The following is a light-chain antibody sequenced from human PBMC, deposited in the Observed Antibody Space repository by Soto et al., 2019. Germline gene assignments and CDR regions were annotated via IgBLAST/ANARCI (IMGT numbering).Light chain of an antibody. CDR3: QQSYSNPWT. Sequence: DIRMTQSPSSLSASVGDRVTITCRASQSISSYLNWYQQKPGKAPKXLIYAASSLQSGVPSRFSGSGSGTDFTLTISSLQPEDFATYYCQQSYSNPWTFGQGTKVDIK. CDR2: AAS. V-gene: IGKV1-39*01. CDR1: QSISSY. J-gene: IGKJ1*01.